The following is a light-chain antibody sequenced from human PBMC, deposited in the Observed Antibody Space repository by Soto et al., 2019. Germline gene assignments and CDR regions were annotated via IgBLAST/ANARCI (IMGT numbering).Light chain of an antibody. V-gene: IGKV3-15*01. CDR2: GAS. J-gene: IGKJ3*01. CDR3: QQYYNWPFS. Sequence: EIVMTQSPATLSVSPGERATLSCRASQSVSSNLAWYQQKPGQAPRLLIYGASTRATGTPARFSGSGSGTEFTLTISSLQSEDFAVYYCQQYYNWPFSFSPRTKVYIK. CDR1: QSVSSN.